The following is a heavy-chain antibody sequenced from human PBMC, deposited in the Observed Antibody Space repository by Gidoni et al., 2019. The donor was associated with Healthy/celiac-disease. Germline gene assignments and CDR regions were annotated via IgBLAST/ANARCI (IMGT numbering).Heavy chain of an antibody. Sequence: EVQLVESGGVVVQPGGSLRLSCAASGFTFDDYTMHWVRQAPGKGLEWFSLSSWDGGSTYYADAVKGRFTISRDNSKNSLYLQMNSLRTEDTALYYCAKSTHYYDSSGYSSDYWYFDLWGRGTLVTVSS. D-gene: IGHD3-22*01. J-gene: IGHJ2*01. CDR2: SSWDGGST. CDR1: GFTFDDYT. CDR3: AKSTHYYDSSGYSSDYWYFDL. V-gene: IGHV3-43*01.